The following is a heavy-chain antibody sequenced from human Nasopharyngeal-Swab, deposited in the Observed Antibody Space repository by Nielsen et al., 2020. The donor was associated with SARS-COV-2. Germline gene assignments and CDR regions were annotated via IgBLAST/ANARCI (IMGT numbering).Heavy chain of an antibody. D-gene: IGHD4-17*01. Sequence: WIRQPPGKRLEWVSVIYSGGSSTYYADSVKGRFTISRDNSKNTLYLQMNSLRAEDTAVYYCAKSTTVTRWGYYYYGMDVWGQGTTVTVSS. CDR3: AKSTTVTRWGYYYYGMDV. V-gene: IGHV3-23*03. J-gene: IGHJ6*02. CDR2: IYSGGSST.